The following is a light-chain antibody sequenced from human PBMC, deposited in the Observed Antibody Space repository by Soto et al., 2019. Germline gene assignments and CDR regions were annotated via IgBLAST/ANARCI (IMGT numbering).Light chain of an antibody. V-gene: IGKV1-9*01. CDR1: QSITRH. CDR2: SAS. J-gene: IGKJ1*01. CDR3: QQYNSYP. Sequence: DIQMTQSPSSLSASVGDRVTITCRASQSITRHLNWYQQKPGKAPRLLIYSASNLQSGVPSRFSGSGSGTEFTLTISSLQPDDFATYYCQQYNSYPFGQGTKVDI.